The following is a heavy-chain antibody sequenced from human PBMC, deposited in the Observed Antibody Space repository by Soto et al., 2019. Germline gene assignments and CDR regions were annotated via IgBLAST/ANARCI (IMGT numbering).Heavy chain of an antibody. J-gene: IGHJ4*02. D-gene: IGHD3-16*02. CDR2: IWYDGSNK. V-gene: IGHV3-33*01. CDR1: GFTFSSYG. CDR3: ARGRGLGELSPDY. Sequence: QVQLVESGGGVVQPGRSLRLSCAASGFTFSSYGMHWVRQAPGKGLEWVAVIWYDGSNKYYADSVKGRFTISRDKSKNTLYLQMNSLRAEDTAVYYCARGRGLGELSPDYWGQGTLVTVSS.